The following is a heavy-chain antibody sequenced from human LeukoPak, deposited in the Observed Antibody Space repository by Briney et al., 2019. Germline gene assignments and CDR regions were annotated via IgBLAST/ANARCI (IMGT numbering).Heavy chain of an antibody. J-gene: IGHJ3*02. Sequence: SETLSLTCAVYGGSFSGYYWSWIRQPPGKGLEWIGEINHSGSTNYNPSLKSRVTISVDTSKNQFSLKLSSVTAADTAVYYCARPRYSSSWYTVGAYIWGQGTMVTVSS. CDR3: ARPRYSSSWYTVGAYI. V-gene: IGHV4-34*01. CDR2: INHSGST. CDR1: GGSFSGYY. D-gene: IGHD6-13*01.